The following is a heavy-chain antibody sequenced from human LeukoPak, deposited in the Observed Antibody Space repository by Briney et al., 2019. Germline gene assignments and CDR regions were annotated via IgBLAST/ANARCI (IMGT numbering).Heavy chain of an antibody. CDR3: ARLNTAMVPRYLDY. D-gene: IGHD5-18*01. Sequence: GGSLRLSCAASGFTVSSNYMSWVRQAPGKGLEWVSVIYSGGSTYYADSVKGRFTISRDNSKNTLYLQMNSLRAEDTAVYYCARLNTAMVPRYLDYWGQGTLVTVSS. V-gene: IGHV3-53*01. CDR2: IYSGGST. J-gene: IGHJ4*02. CDR1: GFTVSSNY.